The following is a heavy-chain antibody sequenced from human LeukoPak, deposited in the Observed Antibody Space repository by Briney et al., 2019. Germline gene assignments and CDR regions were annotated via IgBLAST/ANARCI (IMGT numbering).Heavy chain of an antibody. CDR3: AKDRAQQLVLDF. Sequence: GGSLRLSCAASGFTFSSYAMSWVRQAPGKGLEWVGAIIGSGSSTYYADSVKGRFTISKYNSKNTLFLQMNSLRAEDTAVYSCAKDRAQQLVLDFWGQGTLVTVSS. D-gene: IGHD6-13*01. CDR1: GFTFSSYA. CDR2: IIGSGSST. V-gene: IGHV3-23*01. J-gene: IGHJ4*02.